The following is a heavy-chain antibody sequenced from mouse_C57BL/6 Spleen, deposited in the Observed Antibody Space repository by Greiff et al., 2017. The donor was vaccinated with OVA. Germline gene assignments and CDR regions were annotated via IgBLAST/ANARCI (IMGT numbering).Heavy chain of an antibody. V-gene: IGHV3-6*01. CDR3: ARDPYYDYDRWYFDV. Sequence: ESGPGLVKPSQSLSLTCSVTGYSITSGYYWNWIRQFPGNKLEWMGYISYDGSNNYNPSLKNRISITRDTSKNQFFLKLNSVTTEDTATYYCARDPYYDYDRWYFDVWGTGTTVTVSS. D-gene: IGHD2-4*01. CDR2: ISYDGSN. J-gene: IGHJ1*03. CDR1: GYSITSGYY.